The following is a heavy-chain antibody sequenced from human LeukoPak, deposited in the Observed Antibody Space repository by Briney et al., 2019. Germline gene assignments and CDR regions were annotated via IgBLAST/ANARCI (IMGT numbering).Heavy chain of an antibody. CDR1: GFTFNNNF. CDR2: IFSGGNT. J-gene: IGHJ3*02. CDR3: ARTSPGFGVIGVFDI. D-gene: IGHD3-10*01. Sequence: TGGSLRLSCAASGFTFNNNFMSWVRQAPGRGLEWVSVIFSGGNTYYSDAVEGRFTISRDNSKNTLSLQMNSLRAEDTAVYYCARTSPGFGVIGVFDIWGQGTMVTVSS. V-gene: IGHV3-53*01.